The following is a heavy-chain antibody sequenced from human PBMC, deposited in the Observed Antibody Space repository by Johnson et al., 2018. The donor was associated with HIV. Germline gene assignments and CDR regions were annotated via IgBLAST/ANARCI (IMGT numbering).Heavy chain of an antibody. CDR1: GFTVSSNY. CDR3: ASLSSSGAFDI. J-gene: IGHJ3*02. CDR2: IYSGGST. D-gene: IGHD6-6*01. Sequence: VQLVESGGGLVQPGGSLRLSCAASGFTVSSNYMSWVRQAPGKGLEWVSVIYSGGSTYYADSVKGRFTISRDNSKNPLYLQMNSLRAEDTAVYYCASLSSSGAFDIWGQGTMVTVSS. V-gene: IGHV3-66*01.